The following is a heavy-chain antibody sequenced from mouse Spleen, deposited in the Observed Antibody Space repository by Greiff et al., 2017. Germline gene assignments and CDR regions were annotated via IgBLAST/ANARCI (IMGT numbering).Heavy chain of an antibody. CDR2: INPNNGGT. V-gene: IGHV1-26*01. CDR3: ARGYRYDRLGY. J-gene: IGHJ2*01. Sequence: VQLQQSGPELVKPGASVKISCKASGYTFTDYYMNWVKQSHGKSLEWIGDINPNNGGTSYNQKFKGKATLTVDKSSSTAYMELRSLTSEDSAVYYCARGYRYDRLGYWGQGTTLTVSS. CDR1: GYTFTDYY. D-gene: IGHD2-14*01.